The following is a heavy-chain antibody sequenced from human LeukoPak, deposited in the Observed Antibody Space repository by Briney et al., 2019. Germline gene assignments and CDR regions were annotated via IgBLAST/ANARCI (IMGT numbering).Heavy chain of an antibody. CDR2: ISAYNGNT. Sequence: ASVKVSCKASGYIFTAYYMHWVRQAPGQGLEWMGWISAYNGNTSYAQKLQGRVTMTTDTSTSTAYMELRSLRSDDTAVYYCARRSSVAGYFDYWGQGTLVTVSS. V-gene: IGHV1-18*04. J-gene: IGHJ4*02. CDR1: GYIFTAYY. CDR3: ARRSSVAGYFDY. D-gene: IGHD6-19*01.